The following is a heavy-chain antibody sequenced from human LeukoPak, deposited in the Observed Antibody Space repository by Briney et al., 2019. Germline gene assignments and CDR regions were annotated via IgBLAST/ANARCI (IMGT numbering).Heavy chain of an antibody. CDR3: TRDPPYCGGDCYHFDY. CDR2: ITSSNNHI. V-gene: IGHV3-21*01. J-gene: IGHJ4*02. D-gene: IGHD2-21*02. CDR1: GFTFSSYA. Sequence: GGSLRLSCAASGFTFSSYAMSWVRQAPGKGLEWVSYITSSNNHINYADSVKGRFTISRDNAKNSLFLQMNSLRAEDTAVYYCTRDPPYCGGDCYHFDYWGQGTLVTVSS.